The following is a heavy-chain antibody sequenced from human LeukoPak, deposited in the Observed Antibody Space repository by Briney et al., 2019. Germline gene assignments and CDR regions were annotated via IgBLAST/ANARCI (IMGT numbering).Heavy chain of an antibody. Sequence: GGSLRLSCAASGFTFSSYDMHWVRQATGKGLEWVSAIGTAGDTYYPGSVKGRFTISRENAKNSLYLKMNSLRAGDTAVYDCARGHVALDAFDIWGQGTMVTVSS. D-gene: IGHD5-12*01. J-gene: IGHJ3*02. V-gene: IGHV3-13*01. CDR2: IGTAGDT. CDR1: GFTFSSYD. CDR3: ARGHVALDAFDI.